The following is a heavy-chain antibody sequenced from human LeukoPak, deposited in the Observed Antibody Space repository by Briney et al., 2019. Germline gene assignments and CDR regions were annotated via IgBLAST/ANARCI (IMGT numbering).Heavy chain of an antibody. CDR1: GFTFSGYA. V-gene: IGHV3-23*01. CDR3: AKGALGYCSGGSCRGGDY. J-gene: IGHJ4*02. CDR2: ISGSGGST. D-gene: IGHD2-15*01. Sequence: GGSLRLSCAASGFTFSGYAMSWVRQAPGKGLEWVSAISGSGGSTYYADSVKGRFTISRDNSKNTLYLQMNSLRAEDTAVYYCAKGALGYCSGGSCRGGDYWGQGTLVTVSS.